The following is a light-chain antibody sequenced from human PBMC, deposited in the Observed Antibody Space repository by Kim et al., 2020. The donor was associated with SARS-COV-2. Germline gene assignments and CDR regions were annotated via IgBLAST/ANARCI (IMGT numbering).Light chain of an antibody. CDR3: SSYTSSSTNYV. Sequence: QSVLTQPASVSGSPGQSITISCTGSSSDVGGYNYVSWYQQHPGKAPKVMIYDVRNRPSGVSDRFSGSKSGNTASLTISGLQAEDEADYYCSSYTSSSTNYVFGTGTKVT. J-gene: IGLJ1*01. V-gene: IGLV2-14*01. CDR2: DVR. CDR1: SSDVGGYNY.